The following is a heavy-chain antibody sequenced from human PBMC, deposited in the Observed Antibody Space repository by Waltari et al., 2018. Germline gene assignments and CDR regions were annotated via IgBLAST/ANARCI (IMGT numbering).Heavy chain of an antibody. CDR3: ARDPINPAEYYYYGMDV. CDR1: GGTFSSYT. CDR2: GTPIPGIA. Sequence: QVQLVQSGAEVKKPGSSVKVSCKASGGTFSSYTISWVRQAPGQGLEWMGSGTPIPGIANYAQKFQGRVTITADKSTSTAYMELSSLRSEDTAVYYCARDPINPAEYYYYGMDVWGQGTTVTVSS. V-gene: IGHV1-69*08. J-gene: IGHJ6*02.